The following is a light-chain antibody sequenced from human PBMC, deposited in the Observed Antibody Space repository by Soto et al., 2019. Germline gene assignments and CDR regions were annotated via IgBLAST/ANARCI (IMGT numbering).Light chain of an antibody. Sequence: DIAMTQSPSSLSASVGDRVTITCQASQDISNYLNWYQQKTGGAPKLLIYDASSLESGVSSRFSGSGSGTHFTFAISSLQPDDIASYYCQQYEDFPLTFGQGTLLDFK. J-gene: IGKJ5*01. CDR1: QDISNY. CDR3: QQYEDFPLT. CDR2: DAS. V-gene: IGKV1-33*01.